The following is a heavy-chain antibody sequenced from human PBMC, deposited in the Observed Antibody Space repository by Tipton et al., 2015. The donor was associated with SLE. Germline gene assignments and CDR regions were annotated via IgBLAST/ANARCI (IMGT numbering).Heavy chain of an antibody. Sequence: TLSLTCTVSGGSISSGSYYWSWIRQPAGKGLEWIGRIYTSGSTNYNPSLKSRVTISVDTSKNQFSLKLSSVTAADTAVYYCARDAGAVAGLGVGYWGQGTLVTVSS. D-gene: IGHD6-19*01. CDR2: IYTSGST. CDR1: GGSISSGSYY. V-gene: IGHV4-61*02. CDR3: ARDAGAVAGLGVGY. J-gene: IGHJ4*02.